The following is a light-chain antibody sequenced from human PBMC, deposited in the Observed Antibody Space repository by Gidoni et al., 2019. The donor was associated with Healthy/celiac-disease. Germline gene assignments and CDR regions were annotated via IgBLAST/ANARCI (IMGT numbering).Light chain of an antibody. CDR1: QSVSSS. J-gene: IGKJ5*01. Sequence: EIVMTQFPATLSVSPGERAPLSCRASQSVSSSLAWYQQKPGQAPRLLIYGASTRATGIPARCSGGGSGTEFTLTISSLQSEDFAVYYCQQYNNWPPITFGQGTRLEIK. CDR3: QQYNNWPPIT. V-gene: IGKV3-15*01. CDR2: GAS.